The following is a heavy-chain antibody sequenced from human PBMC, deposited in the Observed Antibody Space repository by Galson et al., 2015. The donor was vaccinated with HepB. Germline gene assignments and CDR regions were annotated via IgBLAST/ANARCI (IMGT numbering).Heavy chain of an antibody. D-gene: IGHD2-2*02. CDR3: ARGDPFVVPAAIGMDV. J-gene: IGHJ6*02. Sequence: SLRLSCAASGFTFSSFSMNWVRQAPGKGLEWVSSISHSSSFIYYADSVEDRFTISRDNAKNSLYLQMNSLRAEDTAVYYCARGDPFVVPAAIGMDVWGQGTTVTVSS. CDR1: GFTFSSFS. V-gene: IGHV3-21*01. CDR2: ISHSSSFI.